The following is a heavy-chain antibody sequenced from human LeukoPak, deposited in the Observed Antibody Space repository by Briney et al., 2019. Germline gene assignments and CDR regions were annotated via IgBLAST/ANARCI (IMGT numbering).Heavy chain of an antibody. D-gene: IGHD2-2*01. J-gene: IGHJ4*02. Sequence: GASVKVSCKASGYTFTSFDINWVRQATGQGLEWMGWMNPNSGNTGYAQKFQGRVTMTRTTSINTAYMELSSLRSEDTAVYYCARGSRYCSPTSCYSQDQWGQGTLVTVSS. CDR2: MNPNSGNT. V-gene: IGHV1-8*01. CDR1: GYTFTSFD. CDR3: ARGSRYCSPTSCYSQDQ.